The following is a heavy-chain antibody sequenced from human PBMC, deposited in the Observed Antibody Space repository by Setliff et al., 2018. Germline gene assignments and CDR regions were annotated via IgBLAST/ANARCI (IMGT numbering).Heavy chain of an antibody. CDR1: GFPFSTYG. Sequence: QAGGSLRLSCAASGFPFSTYGMHWVRQAPGKGLEWVAFIRFDGSYKYYADSAKDRFTISRDNSKNTLYLQMSSLRGEDTAVYYCAKVKKPLVRGSGFDCWGQGTLVTVSS. CDR3: AKVKKPLVRGSGFDC. D-gene: IGHD3-10*01. V-gene: IGHV3-30*02. CDR2: IRFDGSYK. J-gene: IGHJ4*02.